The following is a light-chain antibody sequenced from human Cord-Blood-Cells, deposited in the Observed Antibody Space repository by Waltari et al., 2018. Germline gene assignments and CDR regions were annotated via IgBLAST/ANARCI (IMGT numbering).Light chain of an antibody. Sequence: SYELTQPPSVSVSPGQTASITCSGDKLGDKYACWYQQKPGPSPVLVIYQDSKRPSGIPGRFSGSNSGNTATLTISGTQAMDEADYYCQAWDSRTAHVVFGGGTKLTVL. CDR2: QDS. CDR1: KLGDKY. CDR3: QAWDSRTAHVV. J-gene: IGLJ2*01. V-gene: IGLV3-1*01.